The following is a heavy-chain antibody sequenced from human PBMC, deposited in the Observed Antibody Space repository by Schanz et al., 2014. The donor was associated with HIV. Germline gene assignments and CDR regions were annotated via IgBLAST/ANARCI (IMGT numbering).Heavy chain of an antibody. J-gene: IGHJ5*02. CDR2: IDPNSGHT. V-gene: IGHV1-8*02. D-gene: IGHD6-6*01. Sequence: QVQLVQSGAEGRKPGASVKVSCKTSGYTFIDYFIHWVRQAPGQGLEWMGWIDPNSGHTGYAKKCEGRVDMRRTTSISTAYMELRGLTSEDTAVYFGASARAKIEGRPVGNWFDPWGQGTLVTVSS. CDR3: ASARAKIEGRPVGNWFDP. CDR1: GYTFIDYF.